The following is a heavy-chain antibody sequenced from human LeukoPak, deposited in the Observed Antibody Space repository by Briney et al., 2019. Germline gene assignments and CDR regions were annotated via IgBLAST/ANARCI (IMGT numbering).Heavy chain of an antibody. CDR1: GGSISSYY. V-gene: IGHV4-59*01. J-gene: IGHJ3*02. Sequence: PSETLSLTCTVSGGSISSYYWSWIRQPPGKGLEWIGYIYYSGSTNYNPSLKSRVTISVDTSKNQFSLKLSSVTAADTAVYYCARDANLSMVRGVILLGYAFDIWGQGTMVTVSS. CDR2: IYYSGST. CDR3: ARDANLSMVRGVILLGYAFDI. D-gene: IGHD3-10*01.